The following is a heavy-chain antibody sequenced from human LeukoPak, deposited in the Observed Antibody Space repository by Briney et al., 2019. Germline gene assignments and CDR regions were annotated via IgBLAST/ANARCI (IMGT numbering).Heavy chain of an antibody. Sequence: GSLRLSCAASGFTFSSYGMHWVRQAPGKELEWIASINYGGTTYYNPSLKSRVTISVDTSKSQFSLRLSSVTAADTAVYYCAAANNPGDALVGATFPDYWGQGTLVTVSS. CDR2: INYGGTT. V-gene: IGHV4-59*05. CDR1: GFTFSSYG. CDR3: AAANNPGDALVGATFPDY. J-gene: IGHJ4*02. D-gene: IGHD1-26*01.